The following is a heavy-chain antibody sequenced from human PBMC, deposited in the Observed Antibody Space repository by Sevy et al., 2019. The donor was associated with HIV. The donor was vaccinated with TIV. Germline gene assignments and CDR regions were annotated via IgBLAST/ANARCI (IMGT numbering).Heavy chain of an antibody. V-gene: IGHV3-48*02. CDR1: GMTFSTYN. CDR2: ISTDSTTK. J-gene: IGHJ4*01. D-gene: IGHD3-10*01. CDR3: ARVRFREFDY. Sequence: GGSLRLSCAVSGMTFSTYNMNWVRQAPGKGLEWISYISTDSTTKYYADSVKGRFTISRDNAKNSLYLQMNSLRDEDTAVYYCARVRFREFDYWGQEPWSPSPQ.